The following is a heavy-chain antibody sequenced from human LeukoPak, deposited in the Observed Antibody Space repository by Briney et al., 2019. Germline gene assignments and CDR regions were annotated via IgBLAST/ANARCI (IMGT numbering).Heavy chain of an antibody. J-gene: IGHJ5*02. CDR1: GYTFTGYY. CDR3: ARDGSGSYYTLYNWFDP. CDR2: INPNSGGT. V-gene: IGHV1-2*02. D-gene: IGHD3-10*01. Sequence: ASVKVSCKASGYTFTGYYMHWVRQAPGQGLEWMGWINPNSGGTNYAQKFQGRVTMTRDTSISTAYMELSRLRSDDTAVYYCARDGSGSYYTLYNWFDPWGQGTLVTVSS.